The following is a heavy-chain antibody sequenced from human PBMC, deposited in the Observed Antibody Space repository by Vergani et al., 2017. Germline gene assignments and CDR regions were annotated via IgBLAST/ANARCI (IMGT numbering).Heavy chain of an antibody. Sequence: QVQLVQSGAEVKKPGASVKVSCKASGYTFTSYDINWVRQATGQGLEWMGWMNPNSGNTGYAQKFQGRVTMTRNTSISTAYMELSSLRPEDTAVYYCARGATLNEDFWSGSHYNYYYYTDVWGQGTTVTVSS. J-gene: IGHJ6*03. V-gene: IGHV1-8*01. D-gene: IGHD3-3*01. CDR3: ARGATLNEDFWSGSHYNYYYYTDV. CDR1: GYTFTSYD. CDR2: MNPNSGNT.